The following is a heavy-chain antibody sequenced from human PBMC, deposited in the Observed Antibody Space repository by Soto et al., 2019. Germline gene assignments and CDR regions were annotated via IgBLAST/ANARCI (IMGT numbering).Heavy chain of an antibody. CDR1: GGSFSGYY. Sequence: QVQLQQWGAGLLKPSETLSLTCAVYGGSFSGYYWSWIRQPPGKGLEWIGEINHSGSTNYNPSLKSLVTISVDTSKNQFSLKLSSVTAADTAVYYCARGWPYYDFWSGYYTGVRGYYYYGMDVWGQGTTVTVSS. CDR3: ARGWPYYDFWSGYYTGVRGYYYYGMDV. D-gene: IGHD3-3*01. V-gene: IGHV4-34*01. J-gene: IGHJ6*02. CDR2: INHSGST.